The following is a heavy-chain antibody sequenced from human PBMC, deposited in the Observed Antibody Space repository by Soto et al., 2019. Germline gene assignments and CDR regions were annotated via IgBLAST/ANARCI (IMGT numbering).Heavy chain of an antibody. V-gene: IGHV3-30-3*01. CDR2: ISYDGSNK. Sequence: QVQLVESGGGVVQPGRSLRLSCAASGFTFSSYAMHWVRQAPGKGLEWVAVISYDGSNKYYADSVKGRFTISRDNSKNPLYLQMNSLRAEDTAVYYCAPGGVRYSGYWGQGTLVTVSS. D-gene: IGHD3-9*01. CDR3: APGGVRYSGY. CDR1: GFTFSSYA. J-gene: IGHJ4*02.